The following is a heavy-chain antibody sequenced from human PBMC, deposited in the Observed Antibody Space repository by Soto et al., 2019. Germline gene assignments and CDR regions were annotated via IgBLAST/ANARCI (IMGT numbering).Heavy chain of an antibody. Sequence: GGSLRLSCAASGFTFINYNMNWVRQAPGKGLEWLSYISSSSSIIQYADSVKGRFTISRDNAKNSLYLQTNSLRAEDTAVYYCARDYGDLHLRYFDYWGQGALVTVSS. CDR1: GFTFINYN. CDR3: ARDYGDLHLRYFDY. J-gene: IGHJ4*02. D-gene: IGHD4-17*01. V-gene: IGHV3-48*01. CDR2: ISSSSSII.